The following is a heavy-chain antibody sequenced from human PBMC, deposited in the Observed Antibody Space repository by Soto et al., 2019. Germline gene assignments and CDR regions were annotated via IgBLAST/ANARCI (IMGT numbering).Heavy chain of an antibody. Sequence: PSETLSLTCTVSGGSISSSSYYWGWIRQPPGKGLEWIGSIYYSGSTYYNPSLKSRVTISVDTSKNQFSLKLSSVTAADTAVYYCARTGRYYGSGSYYHYMDVWGKGTTVTVSS. D-gene: IGHD3-10*01. CDR1: GGSISSSSYY. CDR3: ARTGRYYGSGSYYHYMDV. J-gene: IGHJ6*03. V-gene: IGHV4-39*01. CDR2: IYYSGST.